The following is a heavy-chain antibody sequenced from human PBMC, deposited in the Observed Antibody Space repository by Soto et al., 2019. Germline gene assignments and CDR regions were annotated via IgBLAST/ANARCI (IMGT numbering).Heavy chain of an antibody. V-gene: IGHV3-48*02. J-gene: IGHJ4*02. D-gene: IGHD3-9*01. CDR3: VRDHDWAFDY. CDR2: TSNGGSAI. CDR1: GFTFCDYS. Sequence: GGSLRLSCAASGFTFCDYSMNWVRQAPGKGLEWLLYTSNGGSAIFYAASVRGRFTISRDNAKNSLYLQMNSLRDEDTALYYCVRDHDWAFDYWGQGTLVTVSS.